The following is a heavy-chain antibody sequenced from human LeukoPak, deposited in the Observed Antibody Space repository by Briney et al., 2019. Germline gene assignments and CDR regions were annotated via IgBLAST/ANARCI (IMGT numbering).Heavy chain of an antibody. CDR2: ISYDGSNK. V-gene: IGHV3-30*03. D-gene: IGHD3-22*01. CDR1: GFTFSSYG. CDR3: VRGYYAGRGHHFEY. Sequence: QAGGSLRLSCAASGFTFSSYGMHWVRQAPGKGLEWVAVISYDGSNKYYADSVKGRFTISRDNSKNTLYLQMNSLRAEDTAVYYCVRGYYAGRGHHFEYWGQGTLVTVSS. J-gene: IGHJ4*02.